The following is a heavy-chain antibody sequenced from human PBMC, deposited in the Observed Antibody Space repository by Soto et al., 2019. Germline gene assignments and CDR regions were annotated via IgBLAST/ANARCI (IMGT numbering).Heavy chain of an antibody. CDR2: IFSSGST. D-gene: IGHD5-12*01. CDR3: AREGSYSAYNFAHGIQLCSFDF. V-gene: IGHV4-4*07. CDR1: GGSINTFY. J-gene: IGHJ4*02. Sequence: TLSLTCTVSGGSINTFYWSWVRQPAGKGLEWIGRIFSSGSTSFNPSLESRVAMSVDTSKNHFSLNLSSVTAADMAVYYSAREGSYSAYNFAHGIQLCSFDFWGQGALVTVSS.